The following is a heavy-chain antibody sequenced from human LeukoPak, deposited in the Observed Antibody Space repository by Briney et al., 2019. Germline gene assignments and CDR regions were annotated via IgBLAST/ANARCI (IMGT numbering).Heavy chain of an antibody. CDR3: ARGGFDGYNIDY. Sequence: GGSLRLSCAASGFTFSDYYMSWIRQAPGKGLEWVSYISSGSSTIYYADSVKGRFIVSRDNGKKSLYLHMNSLRAEDTAMYYCARGGFDGYNIDYWGQGTLVTVSS. CDR1: GFTFSDYY. CDR2: ISSGSSTI. D-gene: IGHD5-24*01. J-gene: IGHJ4*02. V-gene: IGHV3-11*04.